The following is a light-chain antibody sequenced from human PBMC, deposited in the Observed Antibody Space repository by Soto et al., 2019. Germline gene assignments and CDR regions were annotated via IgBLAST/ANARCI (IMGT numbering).Light chain of an antibody. CDR3: QQDGGSALYT. J-gene: IGKJ2*01. CDR2: AAS. Sequence: EIVLTQSPGTLSLSPGERATLSCRASQNISSSSLAWYQQKPGQAPRLLIHAASSRATGIRDRFSGSGSGTDFTLTISRLEPEDFAVYYCQQDGGSALYTFGQGIKLEIK. CDR1: QNISSSS. V-gene: IGKV3-20*01.